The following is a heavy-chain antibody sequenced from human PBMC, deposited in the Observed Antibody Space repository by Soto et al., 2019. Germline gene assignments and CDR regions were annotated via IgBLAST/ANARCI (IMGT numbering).Heavy chain of an antibody. CDR1: GGSFSGYY. CDR2: INHSGST. V-gene: IGHV4-34*01. D-gene: IGHD3-3*01. Sequence: QVQLQQWGAGLLKPSETLSLTCAVYGGSFSGYYWSWIRQPPGKGLEWIGEINHSGSTNYNPSLKSRVTISVDTAKKQFSLKLSSGNAADTAVYYCARGHRNYEFWSGYYRSAGAFDIWGQGTMVTVSS. J-gene: IGHJ3*02. CDR3: ARGHRNYEFWSGYYRSAGAFDI.